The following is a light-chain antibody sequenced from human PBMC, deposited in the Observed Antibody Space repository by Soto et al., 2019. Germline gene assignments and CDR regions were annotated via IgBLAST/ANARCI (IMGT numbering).Light chain of an antibody. CDR3: ISYTSSSTYV. CDR1: SSDVSRYNF. Sequence: QSALTQPASVSGSPGQSITISCTGTSSDVSRYNFVSWYQQHPGKAPKLMIYDVSNRPSGVSYRFSGSKSGNTASLTISGLQAENEADYYGISYTSSSTYVFGNGTKLTVL. V-gene: IGLV2-14*01. CDR2: DVS. J-gene: IGLJ1*01.